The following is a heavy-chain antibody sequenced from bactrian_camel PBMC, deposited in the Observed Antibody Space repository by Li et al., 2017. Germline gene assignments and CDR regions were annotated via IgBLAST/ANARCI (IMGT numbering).Heavy chain of an antibody. CDR2: ISIDGST. J-gene: IGHJ4*01. V-gene: IGHV3S53*01. D-gene: IGHD6*01. CDR1: GCTYRPCN. CDR3: SPTEVAGC. Sequence: HVQLVESGGGSVQAGGSLRLSCAASGCTYRPCNMDWYRQAPGSECELVSTISIDGSTTYIDSVKGRFTMSRDTAKNLVYLQMNNLKPEDTAEYFCSPTEVAGCRGQGTQVTVS.